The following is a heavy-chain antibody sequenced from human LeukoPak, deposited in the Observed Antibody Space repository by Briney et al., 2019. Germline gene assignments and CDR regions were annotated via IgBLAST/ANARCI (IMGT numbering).Heavy chain of an antibody. D-gene: IGHD5-18*01. Sequence: ASVKVSCKASGYTFTDYYMHWVRQARGQGLEWMGWINPHSGDTNYAQKFQGRVIMTRDTSISTAYMELSSLRSDDTAMYYCASGLSSLFSFGAALDYYMDVWGKGTPVTVSS. CDR3: ASGLSSLFSFGAALDYYMDV. J-gene: IGHJ6*03. CDR1: GYTFTDYY. V-gene: IGHV1-2*02. CDR2: INPHSGDT.